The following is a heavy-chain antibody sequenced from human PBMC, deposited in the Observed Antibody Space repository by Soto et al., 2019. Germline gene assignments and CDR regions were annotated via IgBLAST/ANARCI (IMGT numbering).Heavy chain of an antibody. Sequence: GWSLRLSCAASGFTFSSYSMNWVRQAPGKGLEWVSYISSSSSYTNYADSVKGRFTISRDNAKNSLYLQMNSLRAEDTAVYYCARGGRWLQFKNLDYGGQGTLVTVSS. CDR1: GFTFSSYS. V-gene: IGHV3-21*05. J-gene: IGHJ4*02. CDR2: ISSSSSYT. CDR3: ARGGRWLQFKNLDY. D-gene: IGHD5-12*01.